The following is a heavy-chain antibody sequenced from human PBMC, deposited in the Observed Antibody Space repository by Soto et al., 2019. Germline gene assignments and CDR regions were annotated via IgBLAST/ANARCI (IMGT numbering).Heavy chain of an antibody. CDR3: ASCSGGSCYSSRGYYYMDV. D-gene: IGHD2-15*01. V-gene: IGHV4-31*03. CDR1: GGSISSGGYY. CDR2: IYYSGST. J-gene: IGHJ6*03. Sequence: QVQLQESGPGLVKPSQTLSLTCTVSGGSISSGGYYWSWIRQHPGKGLEWIGYIYYSGSTYYNPSLKGRVTISVDTSKNQFSLKLSSVTAADTAVYYCASCSGGSCYSSRGYYYMDVWGKGTTVTVSS.